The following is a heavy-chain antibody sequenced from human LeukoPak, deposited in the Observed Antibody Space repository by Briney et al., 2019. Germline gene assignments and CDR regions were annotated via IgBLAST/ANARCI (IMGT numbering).Heavy chain of an antibody. CDR3: ARRALSGYDRDADY. CDR1: GGSFSGYY. J-gene: IGHJ4*02. Sequence: SETLSLTCAVYGGSFSGYYWSWIRQPPGKGLEWIGEINHSGSTNYNPSLKSRVTISVDTSKNQFSLKLSSVTAADTAVYYCARRALSGYDRDADYWGRGTLVTVSS. D-gene: IGHD5-12*01. V-gene: IGHV4-34*01. CDR2: INHSGST.